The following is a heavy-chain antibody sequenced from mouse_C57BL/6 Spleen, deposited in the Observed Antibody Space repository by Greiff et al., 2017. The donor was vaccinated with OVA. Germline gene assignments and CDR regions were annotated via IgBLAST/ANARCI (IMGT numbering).Heavy chain of an antibody. CDR1: GYTFTSYW. J-gene: IGHJ2*01. CDR3: ARYWEGY. Sequence: QVQLQQPGAELVRPGSSVKLSCKASGYTFTSYWMGWVKQRPGQGLEWIGNIYTSDSETHYHQKFKDKATLTVDNSSSTAYMQLSSLTSDDSAFYYGARYWEGYWGQGTTLTVSS. D-gene: IGHD4-1*01. V-gene: IGHV1-61*01. CDR2: IYTSDSET.